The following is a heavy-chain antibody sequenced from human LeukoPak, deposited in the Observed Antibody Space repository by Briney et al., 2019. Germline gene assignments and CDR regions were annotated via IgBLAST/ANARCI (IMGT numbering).Heavy chain of an antibody. CDR1: GGSISLSYYY. V-gene: IGHV4-39*07. CDR3: ARRAGEYSHPYDY. Sequence: SETLSLTCSVSGGSISLSYYYWGWIRQPPGKALEWIGSVYYSETTSYNSSLKSRVTISVDMSKNHFSLRLSSVTAADTAVYYCARRAGEYSHPYDYWGQGTRVTVSS. D-gene: IGHD4-17*01. J-gene: IGHJ4*02. CDR2: VYYSETT.